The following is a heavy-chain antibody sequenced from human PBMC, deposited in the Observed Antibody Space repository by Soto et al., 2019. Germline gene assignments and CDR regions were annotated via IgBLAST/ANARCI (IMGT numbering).Heavy chain of an antibody. CDR2: IYYSGST. V-gene: IGHV4-59*01. J-gene: IGHJ5*02. Sequence: SATLSLTCTVSGGSISSYYWSWIRQPPGKGLEWIGYIYYSGSTNYNPSLKSRVTISVDTSKNQFSLKLSSVTAADTAVYYCARGEGYSYCYRWFDPCGQGTLVTVSS. CDR3: ARGEGYSYCYRWFDP. CDR1: GGSISSYY. D-gene: IGHD5-18*01.